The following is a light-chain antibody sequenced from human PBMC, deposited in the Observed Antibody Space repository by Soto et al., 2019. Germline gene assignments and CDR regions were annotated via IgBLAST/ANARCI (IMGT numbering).Light chain of an antibody. Sequence: EIVLTQSPDTLSLSPGERATLSCRASQSVSNNYLAWYQHKPGQTPRLLIYGASSRATGIPARFSGSGSGTDFTLTITRLEPEDFAVFYCQQYGTSEIIFGQGTRLEI. J-gene: IGKJ5*01. V-gene: IGKV3-20*01. CDR2: GAS. CDR3: QQYGTSEII. CDR1: QSVSNNY.